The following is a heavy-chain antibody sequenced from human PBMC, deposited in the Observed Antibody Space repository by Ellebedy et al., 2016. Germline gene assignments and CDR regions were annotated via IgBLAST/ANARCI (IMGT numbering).Heavy chain of an antibody. CDR2: INPNSSNT. D-gene: IGHD3-16*01. Sequence: ASVKVSCKPSGYTFIGYYMHWVRQAPGQGLEWMGWINPNSSNTKYAQKFQGRVTLTRDTSISTAYMELTRLRSDDTAMYYCVRDVTASRDYWGQGTLVTVSS. CDR3: VRDVTASRDY. V-gene: IGHV1-2*02. CDR1: GYTFIGYY. J-gene: IGHJ4*02.